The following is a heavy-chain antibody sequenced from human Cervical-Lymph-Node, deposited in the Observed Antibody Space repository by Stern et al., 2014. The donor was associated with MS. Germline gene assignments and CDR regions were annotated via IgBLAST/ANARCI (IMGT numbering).Heavy chain of an antibody. CDR2: INPNSGGT. CDR3: ARGGGYSYSTLDY. V-gene: IGHV1-2*02. J-gene: IGHJ4*02. Sequence: QVQLVESGAEVKKPGASVKVSCKASAYTITDYYTHWVRQAPGHGLEWMGWINPNSGGTSSAQKFQGRLTMTRDTSISTAYMELSSLRSDDTAVYYCARGGGYSYSTLDYWGQGTQVTVSS. D-gene: IGHD3-10*01. CDR1: AYTITDYY.